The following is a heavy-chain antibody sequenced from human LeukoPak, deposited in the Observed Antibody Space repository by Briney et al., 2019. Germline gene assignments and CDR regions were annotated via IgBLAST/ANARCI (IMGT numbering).Heavy chain of an antibody. J-gene: IGHJ4*02. CDR2: ISSRSSTI. CDR1: GFTFSSYS. CDR3: ARVGYTAPDY. D-gene: IGHD5-18*01. V-gene: IGHV3-48*01. Sequence: GGALRLSCATSGFTFSSYSMNRVRQTPGKGREWVSYISSRSSTIYYADSVKGRFTISRDNAKNSLYLQMNSLRAEDTAVYYGARVGYTAPDYWGQGTLVTVSS.